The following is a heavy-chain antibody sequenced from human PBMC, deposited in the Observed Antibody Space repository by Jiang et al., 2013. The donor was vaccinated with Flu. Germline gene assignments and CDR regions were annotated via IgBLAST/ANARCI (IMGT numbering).Heavy chain of an antibody. Sequence: GKGLEWIGYIYYSGSTNYNPSLKSRVTISVDTSKNQFSLKLSSVTAADTAVYYCARYARPLYYYDSSGYFDYWGQGTLVTVSS. V-gene: IGHV4-59*01. CDR3: ARYARPLYYYDSSGYFDY. D-gene: IGHD3-22*01. CDR2: IYYSGST. J-gene: IGHJ4*02.